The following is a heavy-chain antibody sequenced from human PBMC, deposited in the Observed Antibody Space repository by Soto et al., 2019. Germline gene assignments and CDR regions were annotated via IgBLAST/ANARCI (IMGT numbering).Heavy chain of an antibody. Sequence: SETLSLTCAVSGYSISSGYYWGWLRQPPGKGLEWIGSSYHGGSTYYNPSLSSRVTLSIDMTNNHVSLILNSVTAADTAVYYCARVGPWVPYYYDSSPYTFENWFDPWGQGTLVTVSS. J-gene: IGHJ5*02. CDR1: GYSISSGYY. CDR2: SYHGGST. D-gene: IGHD3-22*01. V-gene: IGHV4-38-2*01. CDR3: ARVGPWVPYYYDSSPYTFENWFDP.